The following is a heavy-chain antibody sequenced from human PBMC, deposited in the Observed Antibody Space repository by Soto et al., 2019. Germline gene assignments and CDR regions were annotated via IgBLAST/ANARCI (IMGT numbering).Heavy chain of an antibody. J-gene: IGHJ4*02. D-gene: IGHD6-19*01. V-gene: IGHV3-30-3*01. Sequence: PGGSLRLSCAASGFTFSSFSLHWVRQAPGKGLEWLALISYDGSNKYNADSVKGRFTISRDNSNNTLYLQLSSLRPEDTAVYYCARTTTVAGTPEFDYWGQGTLVTVYS. CDR2: ISYDGSNK. CDR3: ARTTTVAGTPEFDY. CDR1: GFTFSSFS.